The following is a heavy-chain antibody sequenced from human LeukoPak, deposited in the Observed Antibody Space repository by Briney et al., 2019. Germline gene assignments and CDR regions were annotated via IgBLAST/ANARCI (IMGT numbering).Heavy chain of an antibody. D-gene: IGHD3/OR15-3a*01. Sequence: PSDTLSLTCAVYGGSFSGYYWSWIRQPPGKGLEWLGEIYHSGSTNYNPSLKSRLTISVDKSKNHFSLKLSSVTAADTAVYFCARSYWTGYHHLDFWGQGTLVTVSS. V-gene: IGHV4-34*01. CDR1: GGSFSGYY. CDR2: IYHSGST. J-gene: IGHJ4*02. CDR3: ARSYWTGYHHLDF.